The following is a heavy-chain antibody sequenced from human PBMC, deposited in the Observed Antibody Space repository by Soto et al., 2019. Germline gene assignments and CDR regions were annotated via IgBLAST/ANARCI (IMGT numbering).Heavy chain of an antibody. D-gene: IGHD1-26*01. CDR1: GFTLSSYW. CDR3: ARWLLRESYYTLGF. Sequence: EVQLVESGGGLVQPGGSLRLSCAASGFTLSSYWMHWVRQAPGKGLVWVSRINSDGSRTNYADSVKGRFTISRDNAKNTLYLQMNSLRAEDTALYFCARWLLRESYYTLGFWGQGTVVTVSS. J-gene: IGHJ4*02. V-gene: IGHV3-74*01. CDR2: INSDGSRT.